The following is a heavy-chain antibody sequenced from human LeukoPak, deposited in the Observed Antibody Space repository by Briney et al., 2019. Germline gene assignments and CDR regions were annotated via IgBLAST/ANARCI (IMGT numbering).Heavy chain of an antibody. J-gene: IGHJ6*03. CDR2: IYYSGST. V-gene: IGHV4-39*07. D-gene: IGHD1-26*01. CDR1: GGSISSSSYY. CDR3: ARVGPSGSYKVYYYYVDV. Sequence: SETLSLTCTVSGGSISSSSYYWGWIRQPPGKGLEWIGSIYYSGSTYYNPSLKSRVTISVDTSKNQFSLKLSSVTAADTAVYYCARVGPSGSYKVYYYYVDVWGKGTTVTVSS.